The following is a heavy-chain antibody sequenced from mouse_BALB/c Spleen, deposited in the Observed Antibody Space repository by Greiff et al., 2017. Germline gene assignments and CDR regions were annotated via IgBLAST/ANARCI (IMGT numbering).Heavy chain of an antibody. CDR1: GFTFSSFG. J-gene: IGHJ4*01. CDR2: ISSGSSTI. D-gene: IGHD2-12*01. Sequence: EVMLVESGGGLVQPGGSRKLSCAASGFTFSSFGMHWVRQAPEKGLEWVAYISSGSSTIYYADTVKGRFTISRDNPKNTLFLQMTSLRSEDTAMYYCARLRRDYYAMDYWGQGTSVTVSS. V-gene: IGHV5-17*02. CDR3: ARLRRDYYAMDY.